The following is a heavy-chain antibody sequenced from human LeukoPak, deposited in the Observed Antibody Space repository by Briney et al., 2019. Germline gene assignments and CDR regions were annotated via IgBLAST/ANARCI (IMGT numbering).Heavy chain of an antibody. J-gene: IGHJ4*02. V-gene: IGHV1-18*04. CDR2: ISGSNGNT. CDR3: ARDRDRMVQGVTALFDY. CDR1: GYTFTTYG. D-gene: IGHD3-10*01. Sequence: ASVKVSCKTSGYTFTTYGISWVRQAPGQGLEWMGWISGSNGNTKYAQKVQGRVTMTTDTSTTTAYMEVRSLRSDDTAVYYCARDRDRMVQGVTALFDYWGQGTLVTFSS.